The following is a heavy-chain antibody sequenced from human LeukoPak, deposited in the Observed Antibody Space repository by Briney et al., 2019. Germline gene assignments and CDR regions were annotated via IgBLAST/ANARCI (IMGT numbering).Heavy chain of an antibody. J-gene: IGHJ4*02. CDR2: INHSGST. D-gene: IGHD2-15*01. CDR1: GGSFSGYY. V-gene: IGHV4-34*01. CDR3: ASYKIGGVVALRMRGYYFDY. Sequence: SETLSLTCAVYGGSFSGYYWSWIRQPPGKGLEWIGEINHSGSTNYNPSLKSRVTISVDTSKNQFSLKLSSVTAADTAVYYCASYKIGGVVALRMRGYYFDYWGQGTLVTVSS.